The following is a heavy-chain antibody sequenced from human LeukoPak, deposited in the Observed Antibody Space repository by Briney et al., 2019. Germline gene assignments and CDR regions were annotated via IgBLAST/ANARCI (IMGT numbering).Heavy chain of an antibody. Sequence: GGSLRLSCAASGFTFSNAWMSWVRQAPGKGLEWVGRIKSKTDGGTTDYAAPVKGRFTISRDDSKNTLYLQMNSLKTEDTAVYYCTTSGYSYGEYFDYWGQGTLVTVSS. V-gene: IGHV3-15*01. CDR1: GFTFSNAW. CDR2: IKSKTDGGTT. D-gene: IGHD5-18*01. CDR3: TTSGYSYGEYFDY. J-gene: IGHJ4*02.